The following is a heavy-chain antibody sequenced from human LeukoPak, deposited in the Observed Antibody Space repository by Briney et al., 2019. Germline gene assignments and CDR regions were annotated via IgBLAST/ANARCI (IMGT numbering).Heavy chain of an antibody. D-gene: IGHD3-10*01. J-gene: IGHJ3*01. CDR3: ARDLGSFYNVKAFDF. CDR1: GFTFSTYA. V-gene: IGHV3-23*01. Sequence: GGSLRLSCAASGFTFSTYAMGWVRQAPRKGLEWVSTISDSGGSTYYADSVKGRFTISRDNSKNTLYLQMNSLRAEDTAVYYCARDLGSFYNVKAFDFRGQGTLVTVSS. CDR2: ISDSGGST.